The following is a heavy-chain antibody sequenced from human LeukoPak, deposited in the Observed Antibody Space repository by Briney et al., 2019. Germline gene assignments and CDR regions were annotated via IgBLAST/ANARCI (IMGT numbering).Heavy chain of an antibody. CDR1: GGSFSGYY. D-gene: IGHD2-2*01. V-gene: IGHV4-34*01. CDR3: ARGRPNFYCSSTSCYRPRWFDP. Sequence: SETLSLXCAVYGGSFSGYYWSWIRQPPGKGLEWIGEINHSGSTSYNPSLKSRVTISVDTSKNQFSLKLSSVTAADTAVYYCARGRPNFYCSSTSCYRPRWFDPWGQGTLVTVSS. J-gene: IGHJ5*02. CDR2: INHSGST.